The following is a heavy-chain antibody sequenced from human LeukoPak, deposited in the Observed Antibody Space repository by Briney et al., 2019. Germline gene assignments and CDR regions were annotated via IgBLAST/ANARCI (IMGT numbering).Heavy chain of an antibody. D-gene: IGHD6-19*01. CDR1: GFTFGSYG. CDR3: AKRHTTGWYLFDY. J-gene: IGHJ4*02. V-gene: IGHV3-30*02. Sequence: PGGSLRLSCAASGFTFGSYGMHWVRQAPGKGLEWVAFIRYDGGNKYYADSVKGRFTISRDSSKNTLFLEMNSLRVEDTAVYYCAKRHTTGWYLFDYWGQGTLVTVSS. CDR2: IRYDGGNK.